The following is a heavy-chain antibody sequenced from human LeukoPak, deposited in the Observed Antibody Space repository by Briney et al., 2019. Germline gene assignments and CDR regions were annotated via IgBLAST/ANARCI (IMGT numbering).Heavy chain of an antibody. CDR3: ARGFGGSSTSYAYPFGY. J-gene: IGHJ4*02. V-gene: IGHV4-31*11. CDR2: IYYSGST. Sequence: SETLSLTCAVSGGSFCGYYWCWIRPHPGKGLEWIGYIYYSGSTYYNPSLKSRITISVDTSKNQFSLKLSSVTAADTAVYYCARGFGGSSTSYAYPFGYWGQGTLVTVSS. D-gene: IGHD2-2*01. CDR1: GGSFCGYY.